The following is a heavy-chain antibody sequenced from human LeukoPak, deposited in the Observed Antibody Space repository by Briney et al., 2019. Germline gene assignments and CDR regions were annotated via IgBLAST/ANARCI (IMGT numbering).Heavy chain of an antibody. J-gene: IGHJ4*02. V-gene: IGHV3-7*01. D-gene: IGHD3-3*01. CDR2: IDQDGSEK. CDR1: GFTFSNYW. Sequence: GGSLRLSCSASGFTFSNYWMAWVRQAPGKGLEWVANIDQDGSEKESVDSVKGRFTISRDNAKNSLYLQMSNLRAEDTAVYYCARWRGTQSEFEYWGQGTLVTVSS. CDR3: ARWRGTQSEFEY.